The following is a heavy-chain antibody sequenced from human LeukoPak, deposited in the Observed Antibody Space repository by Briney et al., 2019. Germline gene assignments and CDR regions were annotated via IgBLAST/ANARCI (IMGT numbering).Heavy chain of an antibody. CDR2: ISGSGGST. Sequence: PGGSLRLSCAASGFTFSSYGMSWVRQAPGKGLEWVSAISGSGGSTYYADSVKGRFTISRDNSKNTLYLQMNSLRAEDTAVYYCAKDVQWLGDPFDYWGQGTLITVSS. J-gene: IGHJ4*02. CDR1: GFTFSSYG. CDR3: AKDVQWLGDPFDY. V-gene: IGHV3-23*01. D-gene: IGHD6-19*01.